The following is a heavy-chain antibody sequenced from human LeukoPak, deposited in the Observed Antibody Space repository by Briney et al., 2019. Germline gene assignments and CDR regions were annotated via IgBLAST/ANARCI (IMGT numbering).Heavy chain of an antibody. D-gene: IGHD2-21*01. CDR1: GGSFSGYY. CDR3: ARAFDYYFDY. CDR2: INHSGST. J-gene: IGHJ4*02. Sequence: PSETLSLTCAVYGGSFSGYYWSWIRQPPGKGLEWIGEINHSGSTNYNPSLKSRVTISVDTSNRHFSLKLTSVTAADTAVYYCARAFDYYFDYWSQGTLVTVSS. V-gene: IGHV4-34*01.